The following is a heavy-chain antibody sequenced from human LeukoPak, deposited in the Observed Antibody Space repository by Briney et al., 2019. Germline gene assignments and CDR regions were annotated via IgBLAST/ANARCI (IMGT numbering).Heavy chain of an antibody. Sequence: GGSLRLSCAGSGFTFSSYAMRWVRQAPGKGLEWVSAISCSGGSTYYADSVKGRFTISRDNSKNTLYLQMNSLRAEDTAVYYCAKEGSGWYLPGWFDPWGQGTLVTVSS. CDR3: AKEGSGWYLPGWFDP. CDR1: GFTFSSYA. CDR2: ISCSGGST. V-gene: IGHV3-23*01. D-gene: IGHD6-19*01. J-gene: IGHJ5*02.